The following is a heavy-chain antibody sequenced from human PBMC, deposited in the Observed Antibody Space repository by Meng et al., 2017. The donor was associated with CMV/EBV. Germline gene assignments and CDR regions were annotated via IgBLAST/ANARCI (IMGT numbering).Heavy chain of an antibody. J-gene: IGHJ4*02. CDR3: ARERGFVVVVPAANGPFDY. CDR1: GYSISSGYY. D-gene: IGHD2-2*01. V-gene: IGHV4-38-2*02. CDR2: IYHSGST. Sequence: PETLSLTCTVSGYSISSGYYWGWIRQPPGKGLEWIGSIYHSGSTYYNSSLKSRVTISVDTSKNQFSLKLSPVTAADTAVYYCARERGFVVVVPAANGPFDYWGQGTLVTVSS.